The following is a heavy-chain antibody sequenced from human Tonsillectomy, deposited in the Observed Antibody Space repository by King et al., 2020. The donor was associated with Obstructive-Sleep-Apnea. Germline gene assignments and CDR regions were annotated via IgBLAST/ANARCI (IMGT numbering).Heavy chain of an antibody. J-gene: IGHJ4*02. D-gene: IGHD3-9*01. CDR2: IYYSGST. CDR1: GVSISSYY. CDR3: ARVNYDILTGYPYYFDY. Sequence: VQLQESGPGLVKPSETLSLTCTVSGVSISSYYWSWIRQPPGKGLEWIGYIYYSGSTNYNPSLKSRVTISVDTSKNQFSLKLSSVTAADTAVYYCARVNYDILTGYPYYFDYWGPGTLVTVSS. V-gene: IGHV4-59*01.